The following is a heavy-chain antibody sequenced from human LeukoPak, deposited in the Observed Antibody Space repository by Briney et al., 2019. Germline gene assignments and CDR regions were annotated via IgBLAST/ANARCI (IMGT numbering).Heavy chain of an antibody. J-gene: IGHJ4*02. Sequence: ASVKVSCKASGYTFTGYYMHWVRQAPGQGLEWMGWINPNSGGTNYAQKFQGWVTMTRDTSISTAYMELSRLRSDDTAVYYCARAPNYGSGSYYSGAGFDYWGQGTLVTVSS. V-gene: IGHV1-2*04. CDR2: INPNSGGT. CDR1: GYTFTGYY. CDR3: ARAPNYGSGSYYSGAGFDY. D-gene: IGHD3-10*01.